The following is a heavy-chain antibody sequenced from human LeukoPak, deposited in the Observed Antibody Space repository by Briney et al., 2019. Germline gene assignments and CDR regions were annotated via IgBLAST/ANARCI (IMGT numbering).Heavy chain of an antibody. J-gene: IGHJ4*02. CDR2: INPNSGGT. CDR1: GYTFTGYY. CDR3: ARSAEMSFYDSSGPPGY. D-gene: IGHD3-22*01. V-gene: IGHV1-2*02. Sequence: ASVKVSCKASGYTFTGYYMHWVRQAPGQGLEWMGWINPNSGGTNYAQKLQGRVTMTTDTSTSTAYMELRSLRSDDTAVYYCARSAEMSFYDSSGPPGYWGQGTLVTVSS.